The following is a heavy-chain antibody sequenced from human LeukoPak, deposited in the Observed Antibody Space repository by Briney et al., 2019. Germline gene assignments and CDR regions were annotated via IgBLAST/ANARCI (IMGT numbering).Heavy chain of an antibody. CDR3: VRGLELDY. J-gene: IGHJ4*02. V-gene: IGHV3-21*01. CDR2: ISGGSSYI. D-gene: IGHD1-26*01. CDR1: GFTFSTNN. Sequence: GGSLRLSCAASGFTFSTNNMNWVRQAPGKGLEWVSSISGGSSYIDYADSVKGRFTISRDNAENSLYLRMNSLRAEDTAVYYCVRGLELDYWGQGTLVTVSS.